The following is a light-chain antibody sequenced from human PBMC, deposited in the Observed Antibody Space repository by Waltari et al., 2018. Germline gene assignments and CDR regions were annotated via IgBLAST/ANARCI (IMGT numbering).Light chain of an antibody. Sequence: CRVIHTVSHTYVWYQQQTAQPPRLLLYGAFTRANGIVAKISGSGSGTDFTTPNSSLQSADYVINYCQQYNPCPPHTFGQGTKLEIK. J-gene: IGKJ2*01. CDR3: QQYNPCPPHT. CDR2: GAF. V-gene: IGKV3-15*01. CDR1: HTVSHT.